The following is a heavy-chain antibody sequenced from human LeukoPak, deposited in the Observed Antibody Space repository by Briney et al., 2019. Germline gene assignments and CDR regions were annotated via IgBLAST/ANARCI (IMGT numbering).Heavy chain of an antibody. CDR1: GYTFTGYY. Sequence: ASVKVSCTASGYTFTGYYMHWVRQAPGQGLEWMGWINPNSGGTNYAQKFQGRVTMTRDTSISTAYMELSRLRSDDTAVYYCAASQSYCGGDCYSGDAFDIWGQGTMVTVSS. D-gene: IGHD2-21*01. J-gene: IGHJ3*02. CDR2: INPNSGGT. CDR3: AASQSYCGGDCYSGDAFDI. V-gene: IGHV1-2*02.